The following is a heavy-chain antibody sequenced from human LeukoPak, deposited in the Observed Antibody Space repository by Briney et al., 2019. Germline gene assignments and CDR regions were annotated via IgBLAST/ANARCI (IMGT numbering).Heavy chain of an antibody. CDR2: INHSGST. V-gene: IGHV4-34*01. CDR1: GESFSGYY. J-gene: IGHJ4*02. D-gene: IGHD3-10*01. Sequence: SETLSLTCAVYGESFSGYYWTWIRQSPGKGLEWIGEINHSGSTNYNPSLESRVTMSVDTSKNHFSLKMSSVTAADTAVYYCAKDSVRFYGSGSYYFDYWGQGTLATVSS. CDR3: AKDSVRFYGSGSYYFDY.